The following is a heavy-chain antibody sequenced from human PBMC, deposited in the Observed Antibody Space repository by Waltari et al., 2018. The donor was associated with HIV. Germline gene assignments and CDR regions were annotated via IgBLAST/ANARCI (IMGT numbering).Heavy chain of an antibody. CDR2: IKSITYGWTT. D-gene: IGHD2-15*01. V-gene: IGHV3-15*01. J-gene: IGHJ4*02. Sequence: EVQLVESGGGLVKPGGSLRLSCAAPGFTFSNAWMGGVRQAPGKGLEWVGRIKSITYGWTTYYAAPLKCRFTISRDDSKNTLYLQMNSLKTEYTAVYYCLGAAHYWGQCTLVTVSS. CDR1: GFTFSNAW. CDR3: LGAAHY.